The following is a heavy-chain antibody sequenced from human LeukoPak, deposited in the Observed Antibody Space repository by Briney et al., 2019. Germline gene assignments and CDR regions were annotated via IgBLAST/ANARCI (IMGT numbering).Heavy chain of an antibody. D-gene: IGHD3-9*01. CDR2: MNPNSGNT. J-gene: IGHJ4*02. CDR1: GYTFTSYD. CDR3: ARSDYDILTGYYYFDY. Sequence: ASVKVSCKASGYTFTSYDINWVRQATGQGLEWMGWMNPNSGNTGYAQKFQGRVTITRNTSISTAYMELSSLRPEDTAVYYCARSDYDILTGYYYFDYWGQGTLVTVSS. V-gene: IGHV1-8*03.